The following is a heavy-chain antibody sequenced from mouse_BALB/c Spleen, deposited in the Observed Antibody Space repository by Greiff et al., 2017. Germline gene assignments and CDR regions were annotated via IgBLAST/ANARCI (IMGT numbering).Heavy chain of an antibody. CDR3: ARAFYYDYDGGFAY. J-gene: IGHJ3*01. CDR2: ISDGGSYT. CDR1: GFTFSSYA. D-gene: IGHD2-4*01. V-gene: IGHV5-4*02. Sequence: EVQVVESGGGLVKPGGSLKLSCAASGFTFSSYAMYWVRQTPEKRLEWVATISDGGSYTYYPDSVKGRFTISRDNAKNNLYLQMSSLKSEDTAMYYCARAFYYDYDGGFAYWGQGTLVTVSA.